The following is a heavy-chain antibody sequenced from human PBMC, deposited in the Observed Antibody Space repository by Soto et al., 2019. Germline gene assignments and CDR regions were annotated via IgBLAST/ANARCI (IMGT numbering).Heavy chain of an antibody. V-gene: IGHV3-21*01. Sequence: GGSLRLSCAASGFTFSSYSMNWVRQAPGKGLEWVSSISSSSSYIYYADSVKGRFTISRDNAKNSLYLQMNSLRAEDTAVYYCARVGLVVPAAFRATNWFDPWGQGTLVTVS. D-gene: IGHD2-2*01. CDR1: GFTFSSYS. CDR3: ARVGLVVPAAFRATNWFDP. J-gene: IGHJ5*02. CDR2: ISSSSSYI.